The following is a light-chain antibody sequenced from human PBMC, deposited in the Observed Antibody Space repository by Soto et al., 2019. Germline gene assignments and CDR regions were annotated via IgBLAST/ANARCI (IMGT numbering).Light chain of an antibody. Sequence: EIVMTQSPATLSVSPGEGATLSCRASQSVSSNLAWYQQKPGQAPRLLIYDASTRATGIPARFSVSGSGTEFTLTFRSLQSEDFAVYYCQQYSDWPYTFGQGTKLEIK. J-gene: IGKJ2*01. CDR3: QQYSDWPYT. CDR2: DAS. V-gene: IGKV3-15*01. CDR1: QSVSSN.